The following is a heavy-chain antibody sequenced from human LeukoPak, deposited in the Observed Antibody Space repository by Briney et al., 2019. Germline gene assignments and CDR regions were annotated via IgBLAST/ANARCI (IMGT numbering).Heavy chain of an antibody. V-gene: IGHV1-24*01. CDR2: LDPEDGET. J-gene: IGHJ5*02. CDR3: AILQLVRDFDP. Sequence: SVKLSCKVSGYTLTELSMHWVRQAPGKGREWMGGLDPEDGETIYAQKFQGRVTMTEDTSTDTAYMELSSLRSEDTVVYYCAILQLVRDFDPWGQGTLVTVSS. CDR1: GYTLTELS. D-gene: IGHD6-13*01.